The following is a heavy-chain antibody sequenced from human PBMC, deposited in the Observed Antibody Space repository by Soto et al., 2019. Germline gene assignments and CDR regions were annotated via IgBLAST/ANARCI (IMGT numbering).Heavy chain of an antibody. Sequence: QVQLVQSGAEVKKPEASVKVSCKASGYTFTSYDINWVRQATGQGLEWMGWMNPNSGNTGYAQKFQGRVTMTRNTSMSTAYMELSSLRSEDTAVYYCARGRGWLRWEEFDYWGQRTLVTVSA. J-gene: IGHJ4*02. CDR2: MNPNSGNT. V-gene: IGHV1-8*01. CDR3: ARGRGWLRWEEFDY. D-gene: IGHD5-12*01. CDR1: GYTFTSYD.